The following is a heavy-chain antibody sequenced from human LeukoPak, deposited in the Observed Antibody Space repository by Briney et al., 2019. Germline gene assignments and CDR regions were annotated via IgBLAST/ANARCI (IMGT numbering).Heavy chain of an antibody. CDR2: ISGSGSST. Sequence: PGGSLRLSCAASGFTFSSYAMSWVRQAPGKGLEWVSGISGSGSSTFDADSVKGRFTISRDNSKNTLFLRMNSLRAEDTAFYCAKDYRMIAFGGVIGIDAFDIWGQGTMVTVSS. CDR1: GFTFSSYA. D-gene: IGHD3-16*02. CDR3: AKDYRMIAFGGVIGIDAFDI. J-gene: IGHJ3*02. V-gene: IGHV3-23*01.